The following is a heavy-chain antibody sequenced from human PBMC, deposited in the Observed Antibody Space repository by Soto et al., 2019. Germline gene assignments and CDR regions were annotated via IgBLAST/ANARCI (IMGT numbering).Heavy chain of an antibody. J-gene: IGHJ4*02. CDR1: GFNFDAIA. Sequence: EVQLVESGGGLVQPGKSLRLSCAASGFNFDAIAMHWVRQVPGKGLEWVAGINWHGSNVGYVDSVRGRFTISRDNAKKSVSLQMNSLTPEDTAFYYCVKDRAGTVAGVFDSWGQGTMVTVSS. CDR2: INWHGSNV. V-gene: IGHV3-9*01. D-gene: IGHD6-19*01. CDR3: VKDRAGTVAGVFDS.